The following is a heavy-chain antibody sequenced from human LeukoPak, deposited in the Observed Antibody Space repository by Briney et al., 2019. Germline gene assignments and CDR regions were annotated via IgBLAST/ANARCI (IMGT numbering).Heavy chain of an antibody. V-gene: IGHV4-59*01. CDR1: GGSISSYY. D-gene: IGHD3-3*01. Sequence: TSETLSLTCTVSGGSISSYYWSWIRQPPGKGLEWIGYIYYSGSTNYNPSLKSRVTISVDTSKNQFSLKLSSVTAADTAVYYCARGGPRPHYDFWSGYLRYYYYYGMDVWGQGTTVTVSS. J-gene: IGHJ6*02. CDR2: IYYSGST. CDR3: ARGGPRPHYDFWSGYLRYYYYYGMDV.